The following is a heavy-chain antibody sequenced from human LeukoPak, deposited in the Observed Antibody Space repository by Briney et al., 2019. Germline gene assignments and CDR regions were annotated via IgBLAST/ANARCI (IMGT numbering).Heavy chain of an antibody. V-gene: IGHV3-74*01. CDR2: ITSDGTST. Sequence: GGSLRLSCAASGFTFGDYWMHWVRQAPGKGLVWVSRITSDGTSTSHADSVKGRFTISRDNARNTLILQMNSLRAEDTAVYYCARGMPTTLQYWGQGTLVTVSS. CDR1: GFTFGDYW. CDR3: ARGMPTTLQY. D-gene: IGHD3-16*01. J-gene: IGHJ4*02.